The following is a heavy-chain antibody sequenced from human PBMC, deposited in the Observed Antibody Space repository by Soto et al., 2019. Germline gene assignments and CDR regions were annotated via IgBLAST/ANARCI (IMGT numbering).Heavy chain of an antibody. J-gene: IGHJ3*02. V-gene: IGHV4-31*03. CDR2: IYYSGST. CDR1: CGSIISGGYY. D-gene: IGHD2-2*02. Sequence: SETLSLTCTFSCGSIISGGYYWSWIRQHPGKGLEWIGYIYYSGSTYYNPSLKSRVTISVDTSKNQFSLKLSSVTAADTAVYYCARVGVVPAAIQRAAFDIWGQGTMVTVSS. CDR3: ARVGVVPAAIQRAAFDI.